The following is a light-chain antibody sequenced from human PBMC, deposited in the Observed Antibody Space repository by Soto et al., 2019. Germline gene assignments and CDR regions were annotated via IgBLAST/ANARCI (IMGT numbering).Light chain of an antibody. CDR1: QTVSRD. V-gene: IGKV3-20*01. CDR3: QQYGNSPTT. J-gene: IGKJ1*01. CDR2: GVS. Sequence: EIVLTQSPGTLSLSPGDRATLSCRASQTVSRDLAWYQQKPGQAPRLLIYGVSTRASGFPDRFSGSGSGTDFTLTISRLEPEDFAVYHCQQYGNSPTTFGQGTKVEIK.